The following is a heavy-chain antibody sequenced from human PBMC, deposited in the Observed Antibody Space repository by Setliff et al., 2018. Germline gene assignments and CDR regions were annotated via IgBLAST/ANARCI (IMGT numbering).Heavy chain of an antibody. CDR2: VYYDGTT. CDR3: ARHLWGRWMATSSDYFDY. V-gene: IGHV4-38-2*02. CDR1: GQFVITY. J-gene: IGHJ4*02. Sequence: SETLSLTCTVSGQFVITYWAWIRQSPGKGLEWLGTVYYDGTTYYNPSFKSRVTMSVDTSNNQFSLKLNSVTADDAAVYYCARHLWGRWMATSSDYFDYWGQGSLVTVSS. D-gene: IGHD5-12*01.